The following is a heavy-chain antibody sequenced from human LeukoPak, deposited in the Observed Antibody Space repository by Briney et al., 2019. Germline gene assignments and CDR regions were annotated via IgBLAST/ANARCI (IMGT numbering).Heavy chain of an antibody. J-gene: IGHJ6*02. CDR2: ISGSGRTI. Sequence: GGSLRLSCAASGITFSDYSMHWVRQAPGKGLEWVSYISGSGRTIYYADSVKGRFTISRDSANNSVHLQMNSLRDEDTAVYYCAIRGYYDTTYVYKYHAMDVWGQGTTVTVSS. V-gene: IGHV3-48*02. CDR3: AIRGYYDTTYVYKYHAMDV. CDR1: GITFSDYS. D-gene: IGHD3-22*01.